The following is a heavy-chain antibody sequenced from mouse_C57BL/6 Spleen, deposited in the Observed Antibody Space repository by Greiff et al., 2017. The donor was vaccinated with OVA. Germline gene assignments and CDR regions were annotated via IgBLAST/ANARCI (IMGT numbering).Heavy chain of an antibody. Sequence: DVQLQESGPELVKPGASVKISCKASGYSFTGYYMHWVKQSSEKSLEWIGEINPSTGGTSYNQKFKGKATLTVDKSSSTAYMQLKSLTSEDSAVYYCASLYSTYFDYWGQGTTLTVSS. D-gene: IGHD2-5*01. V-gene: IGHV1-43*01. J-gene: IGHJ2*01. CDR1: GYSFTGYY. CDR3: ASLYSTYFDY. CDR2: INPSTGGT.